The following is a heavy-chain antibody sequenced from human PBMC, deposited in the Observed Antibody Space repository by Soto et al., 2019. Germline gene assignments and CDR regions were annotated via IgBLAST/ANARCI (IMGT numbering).Heavy chain of an antibody. J-gene: IGHJ4*02. CDR1: GGSVSSGTHY. Sequence: QVQLQESGPGLVKPSETLSLTCTVSGGSVSSGTHYWSWIRQPPGKGLEWTGYIYYSGSTNYNPSLKSRVTISVDTSKNQCSLKLSSVTAADTAVYYCARGEGYAPPFDYWGQGTPVTVSS. D-gene: IGHD1-1*01. CDR2: IYYSGST. V-gene: IGHV4-61*01. CDR3: ARGEGYAPPFDY.